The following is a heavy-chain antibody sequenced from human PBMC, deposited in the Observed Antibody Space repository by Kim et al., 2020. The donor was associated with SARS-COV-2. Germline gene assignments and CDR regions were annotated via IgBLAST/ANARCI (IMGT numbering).Heavy chain of an antibody. CDR1: GYTFTSYY. CDR2: INPSGGST. J-gene: IGHJ4*02. D-gene: IGHD6-19*01. V-gene: IGHV1-46*01. Sequence: ASVKVSCKASGYTFTSYYMHWVRQAPGQGLEWMGIINPSGGSTSYAQKFQGRVTMTRDTSTSTVYMELSSLRSEDTAVYYCARDPSSGWYVRNLDFDYWGQGTLVTVSS. CDR3: ARDPSSGWYVRNLDFDY.